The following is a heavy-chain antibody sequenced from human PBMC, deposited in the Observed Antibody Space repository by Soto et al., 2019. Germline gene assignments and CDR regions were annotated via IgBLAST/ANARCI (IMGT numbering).Heavy chain of an antibody. CDR3: ARVPGESYDSSGYYPIGGFDP. CDR1: GGSISSSSYY. CDR2: IYYSGST. Sequence: ETLSLTCTVSGGSISSSSYYWGWIRQPPGKGLEWIGSIYYSGSTYYNPSLKSRVTISVDTSKNQFSLKLSSVTAADTAVYYFARVPGESYDSSGYYPIGGFDPWGQGTLVTVSS. V-gene: IGHV4-39*07. D-gene: IGHD3-22*01. J-gene: IGHJ5*02.